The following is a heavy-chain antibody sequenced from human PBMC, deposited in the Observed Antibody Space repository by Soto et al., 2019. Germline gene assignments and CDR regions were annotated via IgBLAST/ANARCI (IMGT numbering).Heavy chain of an antibody. J-gene: IGHJ4*02. D-gene: IGHD6-13*01. CDR3: AISIAAAGTSAPYNFDY. CDR1: VGTFSSYA. V-gene: IGHV1-69*13. CDR2: INTIFGTA. Sequence: SVQVSFLGSVGTFSSYAISWVRQAPGKGLEWMGGINTIFGTANYAQKFQGRVTITADESTSTAYMELSSLRSEDTAVYYCAISIAAAGTSAPYNFDYWGQGTLVTVSS.